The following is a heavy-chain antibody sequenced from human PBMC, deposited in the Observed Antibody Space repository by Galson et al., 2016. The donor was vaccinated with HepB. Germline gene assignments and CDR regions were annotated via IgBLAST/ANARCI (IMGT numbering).Heavy chain of an antibody. J-gene: IGHJ6*01. CDR1: GFTFSSYA. D-gene: IGHD4-23*01. CDR3: AKNSNTVVTYGTDF. V-gene: IGHV3-23*01. Sequence: SLRLSCAASGFTFSSYAMSWVRQAPGKGLEWVSAISGSGGSTYYADSVKGRFTISRDNSKNTLYLQINSLRAEDTAVYYCAKNSNTVVTYGTDFWGQRTTVTVAS. CDR2: ISGSGGST.